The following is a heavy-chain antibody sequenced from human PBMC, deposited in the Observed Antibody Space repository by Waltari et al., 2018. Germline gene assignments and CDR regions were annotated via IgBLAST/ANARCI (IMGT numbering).Heavy chain of an antibody. D-gene: IGHD4-17*01. Sequence: QVQLQESGPGLVKPSETLSLTCTVSGGSISSHYWSWIRQPPGKGLEWIGYIYYSGSTNYNPSLKSRVTISVDTSKNQFSLKLSSVTAADTAVYYCARDATVTTGNYYYGMDVWGQGTTVTVSS. CDR3: ARDATVTTGNYYYGMDV. V-gene: IGHV4-59*11. J-gene: IGHJ6*02. CDR1: GGSISSHY. CDR2: IYYSGST.